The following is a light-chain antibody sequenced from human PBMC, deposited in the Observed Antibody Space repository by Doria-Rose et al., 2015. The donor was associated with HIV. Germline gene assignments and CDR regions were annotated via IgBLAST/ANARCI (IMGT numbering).Light chain of an antibody. CDR1: SGPVTGAYY. Sequence: QTVETQEPSSSVSLGGTVTLTCGLTSGPVTGAYYPSWHQQTPGQAPRTLIYNTYSLSSGVADRFSVYILGNKAALTISGAQADDESDYYCVLYIGSGIGMCGGGSKLTFL. J-gene: IGLJ3*02. V-gene: IGLV8-61*01. CDR2: NTY. CDR3: VLYIGSGIGM.